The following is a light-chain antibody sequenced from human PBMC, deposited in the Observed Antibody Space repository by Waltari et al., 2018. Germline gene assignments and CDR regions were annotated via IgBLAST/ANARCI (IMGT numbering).Light chain of an antibody. V-gene: IGKV4-1*01. CDR1: QSVLYSSNNKTF. CDR2: WAS. Sequence: DIVMTQSPDSLAVSLGERATINCKASQSVLYSSNNKTFLAWYQQKPGQPPKLLIYWASTRESGVPDRFSGSGSGTDFTLTISSLQAEDVAVYYCQQSYSTPFTFGPGTKVDI. CDR3: QQSYSTPFT. J-gene: IGKJ3*01.